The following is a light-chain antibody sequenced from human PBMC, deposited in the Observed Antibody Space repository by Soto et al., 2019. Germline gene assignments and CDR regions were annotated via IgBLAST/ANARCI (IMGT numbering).Light chain of an antibody. V-gene: IGKV3-11*01. CDR1: QSVSSY. J-gene: IGKJ4*01. CDR3: QQRSNWPPGLT. Sequence: EIVLTQSPATLSLSPGERATLSCRASQSVSSYLAWYQQKPGQAPSLLIYDASNRATGIPARFSGSGSGTDFALTISSVETEDFAVYYCQQRSNWPPGLTFGGGTKVEIK. CDR2: DAS.